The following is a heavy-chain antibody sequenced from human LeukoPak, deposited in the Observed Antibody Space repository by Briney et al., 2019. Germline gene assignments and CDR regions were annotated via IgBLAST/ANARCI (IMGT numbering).Heavy chain of an antibody. CDR1: GYSISSGYY. D-gene: IGHD3-22*01. J-gene: IGHJ5*02. CDR2: IYHSGST. Sequence: PSETLSLTCAVSGYSISSGYYWGWIRQPPGKGLEWIGSIYHSGSTYYNPSLKSRVTISVGTSKNQFSLKLSSVTAADTAVYYCARRPSYYDSSGYLNWFDPWGQGTLVTVSS. V-gene: IGHV4-38-2*01. CDR3: ARRPSYYDSSGYLNWFDP.